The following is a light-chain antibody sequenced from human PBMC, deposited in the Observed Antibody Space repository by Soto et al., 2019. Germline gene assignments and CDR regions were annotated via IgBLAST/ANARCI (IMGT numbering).Light chain of an antibody. V-gene: IGKV1-5*01. J-gene: IGKJ4*01. CDR3: QQLNTYPVT. CDR2: DAT. Sequence: DIQMTQSPSTLSASFGDRVTITCRASQSISIWLAWYQQKPGEAPKVLIWDATTLHRGVPSRFSGSGSGTDFTLSITSLQPEDFATYYCQQLNTYPVTFGGGTKVDI. CDR1: QSISIW.